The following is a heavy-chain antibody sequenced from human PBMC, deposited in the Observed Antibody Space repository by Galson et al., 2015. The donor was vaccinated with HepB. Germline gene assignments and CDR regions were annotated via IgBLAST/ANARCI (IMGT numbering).Heavy chain of an antibody. CDR3: AKSRWVNFLTLFRGPIPDVFDV. CDR1: GGTFSTFA. J-gene: IGHJ3*01. Sequence: SVKVSCKVSGGTFSTFAISWVRQAPGEGLVWMGRIIPVLGSTNYAQTFQGRVTISADTSATTAYLDLTSLRPDDTAVYYCAKSRWVNFLTLFRGPIPDVFDVWGQGTKVIVSS. D-gene: IGHD2/OR15-2a*01. CDR2: IIPVLGST. V-gene: IGHV1-69*10.